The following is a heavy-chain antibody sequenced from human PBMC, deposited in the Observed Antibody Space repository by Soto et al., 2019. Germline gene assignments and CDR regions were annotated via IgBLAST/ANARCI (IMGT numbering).Heavy chain of an antibody. V-gene: IGHV3-33*01. CDR3: AREACYQETVGQQLPEC. Sequence: QVQLVESGGGVVQPGGSLRLSCAASGFTFSNYGMHWVRQAPGKGLEWVAGIWHDASNKYYGDSVKGRSTISRDNSKNMLFLQMNSLRAEYTAVYYCAREACYQETVGQQLPECRGQGIMVAVSS. D-gene: IGHD6-13*01. CDR1: GFTFSNYG. J-gene: IGHJ4*02. CDR2: IWHDASNK.